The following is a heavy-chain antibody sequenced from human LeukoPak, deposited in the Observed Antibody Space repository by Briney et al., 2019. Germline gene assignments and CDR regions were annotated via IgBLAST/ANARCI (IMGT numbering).Heavy chain of an antibody. D-gene: IGHD2-15*01. CDR2: IIPIFGTA. CDR1: GGTFSSYA. Sequence: SVKVSCKASGGTFSSYAISWVRQAPGQGLEWMGGIIPIFGTANYAQKFQGRVTITADESTSTAYMELSSLRSEDTAVYYCAREKVAATLDWFDPWGQGTLVTVSS. CDR3: AREKVAATLDWFDP. V-gene: IGHV1-69*13. J-gene: IGHJ5*02.